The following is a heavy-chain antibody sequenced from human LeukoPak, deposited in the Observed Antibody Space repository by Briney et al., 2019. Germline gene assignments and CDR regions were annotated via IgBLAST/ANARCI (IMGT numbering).Heavy chain of an antibody. CDR3: AKAKTPRRPYYYDSKAYYFDY. Sequence: HPGRSLRLSCAASGFTFDDYAMPWVRQAPGKGLEWVSGISWNSGSIGYADSVKGRFTISRDNAKNSLYLQMNSLRAEDTALYYCAKAKTPRRPYYYDSKAYYFDYWGQGTLVTVSS. J-gene: IGHJ4*02. D-gene: IGHD3-22*01. CDR1: GFTFDDYA. V-gene: IGHV3-9*01. CDR2: ISWNSGSI.